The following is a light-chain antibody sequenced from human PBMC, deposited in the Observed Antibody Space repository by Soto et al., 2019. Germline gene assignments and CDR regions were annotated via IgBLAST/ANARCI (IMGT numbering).Light chain of an antibody. J-gene: IGLJ1*01. V-gene: IGLV1-40*01. CDR3: QSYDSSLTTFV. CDR2: GDN. CDR1: SSNIGAEYD. Sequence: QSVLTQPPSVSGAPGQRVAISCTGSSSNIGAEYDVHWYQQLPGTAPKRLIYGDNNRPSGVPDRFSGSKSGTSASLAITGLQPEDEADYYCQSYDSSLTTFVFGTGTMVTVL.